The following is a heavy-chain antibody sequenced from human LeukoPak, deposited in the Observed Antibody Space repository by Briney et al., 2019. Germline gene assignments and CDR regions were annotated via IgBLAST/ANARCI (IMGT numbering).Heavy chain of an antibody. CDR2: VSSGGSNK. CDR3: ARRAEGLYDYVWGSSDY. V-gene: IGHV3-30*03. Sequence: GGSLRLSCAASGFTFSSYDMHWVRQAPGKGLEWVAVVSSGGSNKYYADSVKGRFAISRDNSKNTLYLQMNSLRTDDTAVYYCARRAEGLYDYVWGSSDYWGQGTLVTVSS. D-gene: IGHD3-16*01. CDR1: GFTFSSYD. J-gene: IGHJ4*02.